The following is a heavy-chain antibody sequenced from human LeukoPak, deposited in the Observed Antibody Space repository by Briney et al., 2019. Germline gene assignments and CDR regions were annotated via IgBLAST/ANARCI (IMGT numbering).Heavy chain of an antibody. J-gene: IGHJ4*02. CDR2: IKQNGGET. CDR1: GFTFSGYW. V-gene: IGHV3-7*01. Sequence: GGSLRLSCAASGFTFSGYWMSWVRQAPGKGLEWVANIKQNGGETFYADSVRGRFTISRDNAKNSQYLQMNSLRVEDTAVYYCARWANSIDYWGQGALVTVSS. D-gene: IGHD5-18*01. CDR3: ARWANSIDY.